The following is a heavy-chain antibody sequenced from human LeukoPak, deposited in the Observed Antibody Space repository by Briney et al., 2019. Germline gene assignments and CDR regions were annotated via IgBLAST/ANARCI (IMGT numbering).Heavy chain of an antibody. J-gene: IGHJ4*02. D-gene: IGHD4-17*01. V-gene: IGHV4-34*01. CDR2: INHSGAT. CDR1: GGSLSGYY. CDR3: ARGIYGVYYFDY. Sequence: SETLSVTCAVYGGSLSGYYWSWIRQPPGKGLEWIGEINHSGATNYNPSLKSRVTIAVDTSKNQFSLRLSSVTAADTAMYYCARGIYGVYYFDYWGQGALVTVSS.